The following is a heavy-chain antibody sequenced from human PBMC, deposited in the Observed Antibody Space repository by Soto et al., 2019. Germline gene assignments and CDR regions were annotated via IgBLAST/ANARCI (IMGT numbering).Heavy chain of an antibody. CDR3: AGGSPSAWELPFY. V-gene: IGHV4-34*02. CDR2: IEQSGST. J-gene: IGHJ4*02. Sequence: QVQLQQSGAGLLKPSETLSLTCAVYGGAFSDYYWSWIRQPPGKGLEWLGEIEQSGSTSYDPSLKSRVTISIETSKNKYSLKVTSVTAADTAMYYCAGGSPSAWELPFYLGQGTPDTVSS. CDR1: GGAFSDYY. D-gene: IGHD1-26*01.